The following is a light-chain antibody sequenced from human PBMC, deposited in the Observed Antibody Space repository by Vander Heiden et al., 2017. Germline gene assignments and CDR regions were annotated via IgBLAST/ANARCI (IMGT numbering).Light chain of an antibody. CDR3: QHYINWPHT. V-gene: IGKV3-15*01. CDR2: ESS. Sequence: EIVMTQSPATLSMSPGERVTLSCRASQSVSSHLARYQQKPGQTPRLLIYESSTRATGIPARFSGSGSGTEFTLTISGLQSEDFAVYYCQHYINWPHTFGQGTKLEIK. J-gene: IGKJ2*01. CDR1: QSVSSH.